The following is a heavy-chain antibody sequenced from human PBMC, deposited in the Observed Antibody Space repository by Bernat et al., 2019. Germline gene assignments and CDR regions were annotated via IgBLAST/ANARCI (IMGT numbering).Heavy chain of an antibody. CDR1: GYTFTSYG. D-gene: IGHD2-15*01. J-gene: IGHJ6*02. Sequence: QVQLVQSGAEVKKPGASVKVSCKASGYTFTSYGISWVRQAPEQGLEWMGWISAYNGNTNYAQKLQGRVTMTTDTSTSTAYMELRSLRSDDTAVYYCARHCSGGSCYSGDYYYGMDVWGQGTTVTVSS. CDR2: ISAYNGNT. V-gene: IGHV1-18*01. CDR3: ARHCSGGSCYSGDYYYGMDV.